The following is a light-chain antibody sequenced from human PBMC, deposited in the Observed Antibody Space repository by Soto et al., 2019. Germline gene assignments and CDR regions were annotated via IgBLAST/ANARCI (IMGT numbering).Light chain of an antibody. CDR3: QQYDNSPLT. Sequence: IVLTQSPGTLSLSPGERATLSCRASQTVSSSYLAWYQQKPGQAPRLLIYGASSRATGIPDRFSGSGSGTDFTLTISRLEPEDFAVYYCQQYDNSPLTFGGGTKV. CDR2: GAS. CDR1: QTVSSSY. J-gene: IGKJ4*01. V-gene: IGKV3-20*01.